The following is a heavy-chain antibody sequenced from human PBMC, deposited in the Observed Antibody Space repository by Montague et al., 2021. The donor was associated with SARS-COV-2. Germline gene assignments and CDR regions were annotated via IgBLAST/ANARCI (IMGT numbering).Heavy chain of an antibody. V-gene: IGHV6-1*01. J-gene: IGHJ3*02. CDR3: ARYSYSGTYFGLNDAFDI. D-gene: IGHD1-26*01. Sequence: CAISGDSVAKNSGAWEWNRQSPSRGLEWLGRTCYRSEWYFDYVISLRGRITINPDTSKNQFSLQLDSVTLDDTAVYYCARYSYSGTYFGLNDAFDIWGQGTLVTVSS. CDR1: GDSVAKNSGA. CDR2: TCYRSEWYF.